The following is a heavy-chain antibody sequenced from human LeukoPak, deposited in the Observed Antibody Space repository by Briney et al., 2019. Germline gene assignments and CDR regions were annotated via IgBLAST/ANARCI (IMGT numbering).Heavy chain of an antibody. CDR2: INPSGGST. Sequence: ASVRVSCKASGYTFTSYYMHWVRQAPGQGLEWMGIINPSGGSTSYAQKFQGRVTMTRDTSTSTVYMELSSLRSEDTAVYYCARQLAAATDHNWFDPWGQGTLVTVSS. CDR3: ARQLAAATDHNWFDP. J-gene: IGHJ5*02. CDR1: GYTFTSYY. D-gene: IGHD2-15*01. V-gene: IGHV1-46*01.